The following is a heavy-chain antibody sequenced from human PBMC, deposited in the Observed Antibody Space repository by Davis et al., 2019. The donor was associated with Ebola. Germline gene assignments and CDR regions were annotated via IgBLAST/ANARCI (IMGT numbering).Heavy chain of an antibody. CDR2: ISGSGGST. CDR1: VITFSSYA. D-gene: IGHD6-6*01. Sequence: GGSLRLSCTDSVITFSSYAMTWVRQAPGKGLEWVSAISGSGGSTYYADSVKGRFTISRDNSKKTLYLQMNSLRAEDTAVYYCARDRSGAALGLGVWGKGTTVSISS. J-gene: IGHJ6*04. V-gene: IGHV3-23*01. CDR3: ARDRSGAALGLGV.